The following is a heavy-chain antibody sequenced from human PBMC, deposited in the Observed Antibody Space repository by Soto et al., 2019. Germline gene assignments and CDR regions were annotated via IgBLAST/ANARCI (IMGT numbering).Heavy chain of an antibody. J-gene: IGHJ6*04. V-gene: IGHV4-59*01. Sequence: PSETLSLTCTVSGGSISSYYWSWIRQPPGKGLEWIGYIYYSGSTNYNPSLKSRVTISVDTSKNQFSLKLSSVTAADTAVYYCARAPRFLAGGGMDVWGKGTTGTV. CDR2: IYYSGST. D-gene: IGHD3-3*01. CDR1: GGSISSYY. CDR3: ARAPRFLAGGGMDV.